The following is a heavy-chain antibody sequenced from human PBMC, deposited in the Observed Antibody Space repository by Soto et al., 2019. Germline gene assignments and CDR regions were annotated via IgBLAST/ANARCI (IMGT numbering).Heavy chain of an antibody. J-gene: IGHJ6*02. V-gene: IGHV4-39*01. Sequence: SETLSLTCSVSGGSVSGSVRSGTYYWGWIRQPPGKGLGWIGSIYYSGSTYYNPSLKSRVTISVDTSKNQFSLKLSSVTAADTAVYYCARRLYYDSSGFEGGGMDVWGQGTTVTVSS. D-gene: IGHD3-22*01. CDR1: GGSVSGSVRSGTYY. CDR3: ARRLYYDSSGFEGGGMDV. CDR2: IYYSGST.